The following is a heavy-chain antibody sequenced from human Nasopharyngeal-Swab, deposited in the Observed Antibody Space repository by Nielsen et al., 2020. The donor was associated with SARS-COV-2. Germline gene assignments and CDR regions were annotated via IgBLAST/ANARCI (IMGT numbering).Heavy chain of an antibody. V-gene: IGHV6-1*01. D-gene: IGHD6-19*01. CDR3: ARDGYIAVAGTREYYYYGMDV. J-gene: IGHJ6*02. CDR2: TYYRSKWYN. CDR1: GDIVSIHSAA. Sequence: SQTLSLTCAISGDIVSIHSAAWNWIRQSPSRGLEWLGMTYYRSKWYNDYAVSVKSRITINPDTSKNQFSLQLNSVTPEDTAVYYCARDGYIAVAGTREYYYYGMDVWGQGTTVTVSS.